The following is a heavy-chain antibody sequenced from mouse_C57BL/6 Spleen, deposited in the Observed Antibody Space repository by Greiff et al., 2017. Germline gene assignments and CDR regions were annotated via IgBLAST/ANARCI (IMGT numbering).Heavy chain of an antibody. CDR2: IYPGDGDT. D-gene: IGHD2-1*01. V-gene: IGHV1-82*01. J-gene: IGHJ2*01. CDR3: ARSTYGNYRYFDY. Sequence: VQLVESGPELVKPGASVKISCKASGYAFSSSWMNWVKQRPGKGLEWIGRIYPGDGDTNYNGKFKGKATLTADKSSSTAYMQLSSLTSEDSAVYFCARSTYGNYRYFDYWGQGTTLTVSS. CDR1: GYAFSSSW.